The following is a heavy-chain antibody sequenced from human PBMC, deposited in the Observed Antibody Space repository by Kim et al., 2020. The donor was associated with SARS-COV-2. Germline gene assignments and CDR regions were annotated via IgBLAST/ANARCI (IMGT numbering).Heavy chain of an antibody. Sequence: TNYSPSLTSRVTISIDTSKSQFSLKVSSVTAADTAVYYCARKGDYFDSWGQGTLVTVSS. CDR3: ARKGDYFDS. CDR2: T. J-gene: IGHJ4*02. V-gene: IGHV4-34*01. D-gene: IGHD3-16*01.